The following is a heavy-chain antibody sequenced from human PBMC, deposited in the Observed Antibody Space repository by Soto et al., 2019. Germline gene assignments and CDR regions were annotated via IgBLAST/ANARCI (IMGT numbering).Heavy chain of an antibody. J-gene: IGHJ4*02. D-gene: IGHD5-12*01. V-gene: IGHV4-39*01. Sequence: SETLSLTCTVSGGSISSSTYYWGWIRQPPGKGLEWIGSIYYSGSTYYNPSLKSRVTISVDTSKNQFSPKLSSVTAADTAVYCFASHCPAIVAATTWGYYFDSWGQGTLVTVSS. CDR3: ASHCPAIVAATTWGYYFDS. CDR2: IYYSGST. CDR1: GGSISSSTYY.